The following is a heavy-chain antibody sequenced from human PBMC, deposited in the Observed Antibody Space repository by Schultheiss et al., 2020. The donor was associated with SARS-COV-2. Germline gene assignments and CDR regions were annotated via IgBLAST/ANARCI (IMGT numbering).Heavy chain of an antibody. Sequence: GGSLRLSCAASGFTFSDYYMSWVRQAPGKGLEWVSAISGSGGSTYYADSVKGRFTISRDNSKNTLYLQMNSLRAEDTAVYYCAKDPITIFVDLNWFDPWGQGTPVTVSS. CDR3: AKDPITIFVDLNWFDP. J-gene: IGHJ5*02. D-gene: IGHD3-3*01. V-gene: IGHV3-23*01. CDR2: ISGSGGST. CDR1: GFTFSDYY.